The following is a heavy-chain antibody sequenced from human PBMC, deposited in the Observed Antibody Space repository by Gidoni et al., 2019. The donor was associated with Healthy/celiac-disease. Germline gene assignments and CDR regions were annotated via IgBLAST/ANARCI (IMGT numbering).Heavy chain of an antibody. CDR3: ARLGFGELSYYYYGMDV. V-gene: IGHV5-51*01. J-gene: IGHJ6*02. CDR2: IYPGDSDT. Sequence: EVQLVQSGAEVKKPGASLKITCKGSGYSFTSYWIGWVRQMPGKGLGWMGIIYPGDSDTRSSPSFQGQVTISADKSISTAYLQWSSLKASDTAIYYCARLGFGELSYYYYGMDVWGQGTTVTLSS. D-gene: IGHD3-10*01. CDR1: GYSFTSYW.